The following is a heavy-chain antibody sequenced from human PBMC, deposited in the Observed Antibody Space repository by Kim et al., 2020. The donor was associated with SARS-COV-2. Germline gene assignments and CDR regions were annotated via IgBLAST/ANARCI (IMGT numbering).Heavy chain of an antibody. J-gene: IGHJ4*02. D-gene: IGHD3-16*01. V-gene: IGHV3-30*18. CDR3: AKRGYDNRGIDY. Sequence: GGSLRLSCAASGFTFSSYGMHWVRQAPGKGLEWVAVISYDGSNKYYADSVKGRFTISRDNSKNTLYLQMNSLRAEDTAVYYCAKRGYDNRGIDYWGQGTLVTVSS. CDR1: GFTFSSYG. CDR2: ISYDGSNK.